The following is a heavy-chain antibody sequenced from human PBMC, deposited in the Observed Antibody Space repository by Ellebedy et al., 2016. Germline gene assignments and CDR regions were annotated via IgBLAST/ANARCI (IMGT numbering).Heavy chain of an antibody. CDR1: GFTFSSSA. J-gene: IGHJ4*02. CDR2: ITSGGNT. V-gene: IGHV3-23*01. CDR3: ARDPGDYYLDF. D-gene: IGHD4-17*01. Sequence: GGSLRLSCAASGFTFSSSAMSWVRQAPGRGLEWVSSITSGGNTHYADSVKGRFTISRDISKNTLYLQMNSLRTEDTAVYYCARDPGDYYLDFWGQGTLVTVSS.